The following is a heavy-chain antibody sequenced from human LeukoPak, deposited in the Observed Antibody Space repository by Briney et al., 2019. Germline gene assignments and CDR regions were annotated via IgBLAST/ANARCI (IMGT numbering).Heavy chain of an antibody. CDR3: ARAPRDDILTGYYSYYGMDV. D-gene: IGHD3-9*01. V-gene: IGHV1-69*04. CDR2: IIPILGIA. CDR1: GGTFSSYA. Sequence: SVKVSCKASGGTFSSYAISRVRQAPGQGLEWMGRIIPILGIANYAQKFQGRVTITADKSTSTAYMELSSLRSEDTAVYYCARAPRDDILTGYYSYYGMDVWGQGTTVTVSS. J-gene: IGHJ6*02.